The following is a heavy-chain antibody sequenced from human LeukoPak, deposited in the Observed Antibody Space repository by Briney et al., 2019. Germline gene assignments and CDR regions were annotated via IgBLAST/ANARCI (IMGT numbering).Heavy chain of an antibody. CDR3: ARLRTVAGTKFNWFDP. V-gene: IGHV4-34*01. CDR2: VSQTGSGKT. J-gene: IGHJ5*02. CDR1: GGSFSGYY. D-gene: IGHD6-19*01. Sequence: SQTLSLTCGVYGGSFSGYYWSWIRQPPGKGLEWIGEVSQTGSGKTNYNPSLKGRVTISVDTSKNQFALELSSVTAADTAVYYCARLRTVAGTKFNWFDPWGQGTLVTVSS.